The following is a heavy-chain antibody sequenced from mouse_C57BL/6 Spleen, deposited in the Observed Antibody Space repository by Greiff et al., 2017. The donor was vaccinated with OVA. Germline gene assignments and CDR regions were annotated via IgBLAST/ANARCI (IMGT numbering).Heavy chain of an antibody. V-gene: IGHV5-17*01. Sequence: EVMLVESGGGLVKHGGSLKLSCAASGFTFSDYGMHWVRQAPEKGLEWVAYISSGSSTIYYADTVKGRFTISRDNAKNTLFLQMTSLRSEDTAMYYCARGRYFDYWGQGTTLTVSS. CDR1: GFTFSDYG. CDR3: ARGRYFDY. J-gene: IGHJ2*01. CDR2: ISSGSSTI.